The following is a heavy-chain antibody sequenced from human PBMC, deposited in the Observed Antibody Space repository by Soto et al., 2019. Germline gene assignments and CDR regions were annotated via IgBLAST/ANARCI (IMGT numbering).Heavy chain of an antibody. J-gene: IGHJ4*02. CDR3: AKGAREVDY. Sequence: EVQLLESGGGLVQPGGSLRLSCAASGFTFSSQTMSWVRQAPGKGLEWVSVISSSGSTSYTDSVEGRFTISKDSSKNTLYLQLNSLRVEDTAVYYCAKGAREVDYWGQGTLVTVSS. D-gene: IGHD1-26*01. CDR2: ISSSGST. V-gene: IGHV3-23*01. CDR1: GFTFSSQT.